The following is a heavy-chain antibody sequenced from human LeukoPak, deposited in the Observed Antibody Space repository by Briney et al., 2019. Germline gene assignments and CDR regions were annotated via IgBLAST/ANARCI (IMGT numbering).Heavy chain of an antibody. J-gene: IGHJ4*02. CDR2: INWSGGST. Sequence: TGGSLRLSCTASGFSFDEHGISWVRHVPGKGLEWVSGINWSGGSTGYADPLRGRFTISRDNAKNSLYLRMDSLRAEDTALYYCARAPITSPFYFDSWGQGTLVTVSS. CDR3: ARAPITSPFYFDS. D-gene: IGHD2-2*01. V-gene: IGHV3-20*04. CDR1: GFSFDEHG.